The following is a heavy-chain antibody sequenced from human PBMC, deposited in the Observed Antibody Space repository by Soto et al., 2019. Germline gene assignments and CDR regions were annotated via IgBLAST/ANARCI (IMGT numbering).Heavy chain of an antibody. J-gene: IGHJ4*02. CDR1: GGSISNNNYY. CDR3: ARTRHGNFDY. CDR2: IYYSGST. V-gene: IGHV4-39*01. Sequence: PSETLSLTCTVSGGSISNNNYYWGWVRQPPGKGLEWIGTIYYSGSTYYNPSLKSRVTVSVETSKNQFSLKLNSVTAADTAVYYCARTRHGNFDYWGQGTLVTVSS.